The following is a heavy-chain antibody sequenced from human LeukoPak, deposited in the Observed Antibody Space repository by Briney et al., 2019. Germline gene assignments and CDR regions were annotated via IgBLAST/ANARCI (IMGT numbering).Heavy chain of an antibody. V-gene: IGHV1-2*04. CDR1: GYNLTDYY. D-gene: IGHD3-10*01. Sequence: VASVKVSCKASGYNLTDYYIHWVRQAPGQGLEWLGRINPISGDTKYAQKFQAWVTMTRDTSISTAYLEVTRLKSDDTAVYYCARDYGSGSYYNGHYYFYYGMDVWGQGTTVIVSS. J-gene: IGHJ6*02. CDR3: ARDYGSGSYYNGHYYFYYGMDV. CDR2: INPISGDT.